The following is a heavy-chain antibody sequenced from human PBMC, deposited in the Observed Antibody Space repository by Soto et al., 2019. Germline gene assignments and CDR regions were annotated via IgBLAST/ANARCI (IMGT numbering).Heavy chain of an antibody. J-gene: IGHJ4*02. CDR2: ISAHNGNT. V-gene: IGHV1-18*01. D-gene: IGHD1-1*01. CDR1: GYAFTTYG. CDR3: ARGRYGDY. Sequence: QVHLVQSGAEVKKPGASVKVSCKGSGYAFTTYGITWVRQAPGQGLEWMAWISAHNGNTDYAQKLQGRVTVTRDTSTSTVYMELRSLRSDATAMYYCARGRYGDYWGQGALVTVSS.